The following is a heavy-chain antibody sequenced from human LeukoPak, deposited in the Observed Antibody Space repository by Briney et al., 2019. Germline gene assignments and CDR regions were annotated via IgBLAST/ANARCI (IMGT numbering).Heavy chain of an antibody. CDR1: GGSFTIYS. Sequence: SETLSLTCAVYGGSFTIYSWTWIRQSPGKGLEWIGEINHSGNTNYNPSLKSRVTISVATSKNQFSLQVTSVTAADTAVYYCARRVRSADYRCDFWGQGTLVTVSS. CDR3: ARRVRSADYRCDF. V-gene: IGHV4-34*01. CDR2: INHSGNT. J-gene: IGHJ4*02. D-gene: IGHD4-11*01.